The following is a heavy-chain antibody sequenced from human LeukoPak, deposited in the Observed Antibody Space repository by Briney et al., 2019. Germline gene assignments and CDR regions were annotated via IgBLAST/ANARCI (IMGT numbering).Heavy chain of an antibody. V-gene: IGHV1-69*13. CDR3: ATYCSSTSCYIWGYYFDY. D-gene: IGHD2-2*01. CDR2: IIPISGTA. CDR1: GGTFSNYA. Sequence: ASVKVSCKASGGTFSNYAISWGRQAPGQGREWMGGIIPISGTANYAQKFQDRITITADESTSTAYMELSSLRSEDTAVYYCATYCSSTSCYIWGYYFDYWGQGTLVTVSS. J-gene: IGHJ4*02.